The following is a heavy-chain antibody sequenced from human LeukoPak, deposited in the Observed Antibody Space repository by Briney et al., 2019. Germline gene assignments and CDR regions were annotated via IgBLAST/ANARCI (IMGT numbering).Heavy chain of an antibody. J-gene: IGHJ3*02. V-gene: IGHV3-30*02. D-gene: IGHD6-13*01. CDR2: IWYDGSNK. CDR3: AKDLYSSSWSDAFDI. Sequence: GGSLRLSSAASGFTFSSYGMHWVRQAPGKGLEWVAVIWYDGSNKYYADSVKGRFTISRDNSKNTLYLQMNSLRAEDTAVYYCAKDLYSSSWSDAFDIWGQGTMVTVSS. CDR1: GFTFSSYG.